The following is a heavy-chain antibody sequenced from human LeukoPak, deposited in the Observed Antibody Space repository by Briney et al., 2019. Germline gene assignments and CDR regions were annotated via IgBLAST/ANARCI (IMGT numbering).Heavy chain of an antibody. D-gene: IGHD2-15*01. J-gene: IGHJ4*02. CDR2: MSPNSGDT. Sequence: ASVKVSCKASGYTFTSYDFNWVRQATGQRPEWMGWMSPNSGDTGYAQKFQDRVTMTRNTSISTAYMELGSLRSDDTAVYYCAKQLGYCSDGSCYFPYWGQGTLVTVSS. CDR1: GYTFTSYD. CDR3: AKQLGYCSDGSCYFPY. V-gene: IGHV1-8*01.